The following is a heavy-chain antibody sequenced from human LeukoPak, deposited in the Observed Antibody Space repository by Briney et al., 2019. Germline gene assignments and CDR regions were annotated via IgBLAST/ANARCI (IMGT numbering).Heavy chain of an antibody. CDR2: MNPNSGNT. V-gene: IGHV1-8*03. D-gene: IGHD6-13*01. CDR1: GYTFTSYD. J-gene: IGHJ6*03. CDR3: ARGKAAAGTFHYYYYYYMDV. Sequence: ASVKVSCKASGYTFTSYDINWVRQATGQGLEWMGWMNPNSGNTGYAQKFQGRVTITRNTSISTAYMELSSLRSEDTAVYYCARGKAAAGTFHYYYYYYMDVWGKGTTVTVSS.